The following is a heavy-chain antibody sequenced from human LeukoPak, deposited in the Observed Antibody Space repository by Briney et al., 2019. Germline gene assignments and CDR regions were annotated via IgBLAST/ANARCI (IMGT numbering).Heavy chain of an antibody. CDR3: ARDIYGSGAYYFDY. J-gene: IGHJ4*02. D-gene: IGHD3-10*01. CDR2: ISGSGDST. Sequence: GGSLRLSCAASGFTFSNYAMSWVRQAPGKGLEWVSGISGSGDSTYYADSVKGRFTISRDNSKNTLYLQMNSLRAEDTAVYYCARDIYGSGAYYFDYWGQGTLVTVSS. V-gene: IGHV3-23*01. CDR1: GFTFSNYA.